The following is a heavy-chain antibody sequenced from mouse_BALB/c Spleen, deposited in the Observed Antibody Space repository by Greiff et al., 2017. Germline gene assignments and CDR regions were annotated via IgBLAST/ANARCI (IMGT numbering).Heavy chain of an antibody. CDR1: GFTFSSYA. V-gene: IGHV5-9-4*01. J-gene: IGHJ2*01. Sequence: EVMLVESGGGLVKPGGSLKLSCAASGFTFSSYAMSWVRQSPEKRLEWVAEISSGGSYTYYPDTVTGRFTISRDNAKNTLYLEMSSLRSEDTAMYYCARGKDDYECFDYWGQGTTLTVSS. D-gene: IGHD2-4*01. CDR2: ISSGGSYT. CDR3: ARGKDDYECFDY.